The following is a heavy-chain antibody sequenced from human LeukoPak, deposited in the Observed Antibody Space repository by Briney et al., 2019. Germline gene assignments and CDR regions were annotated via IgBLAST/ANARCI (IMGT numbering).Heavy chain of an antibody. J-gene: IGHJ4*02. V-gene: IGHV4-59*08. D-gene: IGHD3-22*01. CDR2: IYYSGST. CDR3: ARTNYYDSSGYSDY. CDR1: GGSISSYY. Sequence: SETLSLTCTVSGGSISSYYWSWIRQPPGKGLEWIGYIYYSGSTNYNPSLKSRVTISVDTSKIQFSLKLSSVTAADTAVYYCARTNYYDSSGYSDYWGQGTLVTVSS.